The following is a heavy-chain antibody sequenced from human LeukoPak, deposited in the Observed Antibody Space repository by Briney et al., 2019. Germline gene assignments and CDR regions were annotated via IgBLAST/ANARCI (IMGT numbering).Heavy chain of an antibody. J-gene: IGHJ4*02. V-gene: IGHV4-39*01. CDR2: IYYSGST. D-gene: IGHD3-10*01. CDR1: GGSISSSSYY. Sequence: ASETLSLTCTVSGGSISSSSYYWGWIRQPPGKGLEWIGSIYYSGSTYYNPSLKSRVTISVDTSKNQFSLKLSSVTAADTAVYYCASPLDYYGSGSYYSFWGQGTLVTVSS. CDR3: ASPLDYYGSGSYYSF.